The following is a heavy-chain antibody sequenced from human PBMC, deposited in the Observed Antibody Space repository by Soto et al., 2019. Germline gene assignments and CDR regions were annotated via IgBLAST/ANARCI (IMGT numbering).Heavy chain of an antibody. J-gene: IGHJ6*03. Sequence: EVQLVESGGGLVQPGGSLRLSCAASGFTFSDYWMHWVLQAPGKGLEWVSRINRDGSTTNYADSVKGRFTISRDNAKNTLYLEMNSLRVEDTADYYCARGAIHDYYDDVWGKGTTVTVSS. CDR3: ARGAIHDYYDDV. V-gene: IGHV3-74*01. CDR2: INRDGSTT. CDR1: GFTFSDYW.